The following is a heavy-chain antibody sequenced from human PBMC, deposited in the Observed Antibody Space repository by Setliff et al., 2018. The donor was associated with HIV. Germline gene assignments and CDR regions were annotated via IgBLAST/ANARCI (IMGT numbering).Heavy chain of an antibody. CDR1: GGSISGSSYY. J-gene: IGHJ6*02. CDR2: MYYSGST. CDR3: AREFRVTAYYYYGMDV. V-gene: IGHV4-39*07. D-gene: IGHD4-4*01. Sequence: SETLSLTCIVSGGSISGSSYYWGWIRQSPGKGLEWIGNMYYSGSTYYNPSLKSRVTISVDTSKNQFSLKLSSVTAADTAVYYCAREFRVTAYYYYGMDVWGQGTTVTVSS.